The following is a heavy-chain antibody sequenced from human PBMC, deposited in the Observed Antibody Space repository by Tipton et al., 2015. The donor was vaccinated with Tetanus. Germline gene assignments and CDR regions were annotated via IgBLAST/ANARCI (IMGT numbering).Heavy chain of an antibody. J-gene: IGHJ6*02. V-gene: IGHV1-58*01. CDR1: GFTFTSSA. CDR3: AADYYYDSSGYYYYYGMDV. CDR2: IVVGSGNT. Sequence: QSGAEVKKPGTSVKVSCKASGFTFTSSAVQWVRQARGQRLEWIGWIVVGSGNTNYAQKFQERVTITRDMSTSTAYMELSSLRSEDTAVYYCAADYYYDSSGYYYYYGMDVWGQGTTVTVSS. D-gene: IGHD3-22*01.